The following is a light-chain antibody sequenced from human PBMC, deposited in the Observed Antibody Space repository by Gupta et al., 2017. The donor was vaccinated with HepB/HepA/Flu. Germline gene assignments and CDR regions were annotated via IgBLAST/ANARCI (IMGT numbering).Light chain of an antibody. CDR2: EAS. CDR3: QQYRTYSPT. CDR1: QSISDW. Sequence: DIQMTQSPSTLSASVGDRVTITCRASQSISDWLAWYQQKPGQAPKLLIYEASILERGDTPTLRGSASVTEFTLTINNLPPADFATSSCQQYRTYSPTFGQGTKVEIK. J-gene: IGKJ1*01. V-gene: IGKV1-5*03.